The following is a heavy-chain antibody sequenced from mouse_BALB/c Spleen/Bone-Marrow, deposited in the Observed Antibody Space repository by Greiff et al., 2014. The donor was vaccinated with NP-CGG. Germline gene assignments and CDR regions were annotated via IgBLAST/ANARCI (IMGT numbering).Heavy chain of an antibody. CDR1: GYSFTGYF. V-gene: IGHV1-37*01. D-gene: IGHD2-3*01. CDR2: INPFNGDT. J-gene: IGHJ4*01. CDR3: GRWGDGYYYAMDY. Sequence: VQLQQPGPDLVKPGASVKLSCKAYGYSFTGYFLNWGRQRHGKGLEWIGRINPFNGDTFYNQKFKGKATLTVDKSSTTAHMELLSLTSEDSAVYYCGRWGDGYYYAMDYWGQGTSVTVSS.